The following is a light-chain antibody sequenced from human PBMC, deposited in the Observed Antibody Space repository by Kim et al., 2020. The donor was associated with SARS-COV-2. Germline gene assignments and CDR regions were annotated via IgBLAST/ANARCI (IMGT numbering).Light chain of an antibody. Sequence: SVGDRVTITCRASQNINSWLAWYQQKPGRAPNLLIYKASSLPSGVPSRFSGSGSGTDFTLTINRLQPDDFATYYCQQYFTYSPLTFGGGTKVDIK. CDR2: KAS. CDR3: QQYFTYSPLT. CDR1: QNINSW. V-gene: IGKV1-5*03. J-gene: IGKJ4*01.